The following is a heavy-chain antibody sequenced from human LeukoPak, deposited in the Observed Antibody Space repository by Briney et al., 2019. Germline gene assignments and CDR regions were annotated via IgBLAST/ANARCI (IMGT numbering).Heavy chain of an antibody. CDR3: HYYYYGMDV. Sequence: ASVKVSWKASGYTFTGYYMHWVRQAPGQGLEWMGWIIPNSGGTNYAQKFQGRVTMTRDTSISTAYMELSRLRFDDTAVYYCHYYYYGMDVWGQGTTVTVSS. CDR2: IIPNSGGT. CDR1: GYTFTGYY. V-gene: IGHV1-2*02. J-gene: IGHJ6*02.